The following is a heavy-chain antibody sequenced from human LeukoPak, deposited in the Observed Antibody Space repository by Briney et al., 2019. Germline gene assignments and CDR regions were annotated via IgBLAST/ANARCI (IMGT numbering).Heavy chain of an antibody. J-gene: IGHJ4*02. CDR1: GGSISSGGYS. D-gene: IGHD3-10*01. CDR3: AREFGARFDY. V-gene: IGHV4-30-2*01. Sequence: SETLSLTCAVSGGSISSGGYSWSWIREPPGKGLEWIGYIYHSGSTYYNPSLKSRVTISVDRSKNQFSLKLSSVTAADTAVYYCAREFGARFDYWGQGTLVTVSS. CDR2: IYHSGST.